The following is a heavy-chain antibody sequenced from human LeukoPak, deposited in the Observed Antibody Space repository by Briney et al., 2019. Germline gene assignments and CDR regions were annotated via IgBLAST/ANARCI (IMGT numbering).Heavy chain of an antibody. J-gene: IGHJ4*02. V-gene: IGHV4-39*01. D-gene: IGHD6-19*01. CDR1: GFTFSSYA. CDR3: AILIAVAGLGYFDY. CDR2: IYYSGST. Sequence: PGGSLRLSCAASGFTFSSYAMSWIRQPPGKGLEWIGSIYYSGSTYYNPSLKSRVTISVDTSKNQFSLKLSSVTAADTAVYYCAILIAVAGLGYFDYWGQGTLVTVSS.